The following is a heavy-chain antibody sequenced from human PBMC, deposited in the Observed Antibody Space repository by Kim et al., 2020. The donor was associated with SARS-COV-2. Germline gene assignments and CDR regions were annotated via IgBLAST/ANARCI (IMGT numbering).Heavy chain of an antibody. CDR1: GFTFSSYW. Sequence: LSLTCAASGFTFSSYWMSWVRQAPGKGLEWVANIKQDGSEKYYVDSVKGRFTISRDNAKNSLYLQMNSLRAEDTAVYYCARGAQLYYYDSSGYYYFDYWGQGTLVTVSS. V-gene: IGHV3-7*01. D-gene: IGHD3-22*01. CDR3: ARGAQLYYYDSSGYYYFDY. CDR2: IKQDGSEK. J-gene: IGHJ4*02.